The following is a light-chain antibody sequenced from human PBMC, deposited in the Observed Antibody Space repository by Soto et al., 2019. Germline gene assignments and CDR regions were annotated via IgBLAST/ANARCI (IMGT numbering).Light chain of an antibody. CDR3: QDSSTSPWP. J-gene: IGKJ1*01. Sequence: EIVLTQSPGTLSLSPGERATLFCRASQGVSISYLAWYQQKPGQAPRLLIYGTSFRASGIPDRFRGSGSGTDFTLTISSLEPEDSAVYYCQDSSTSPWPFGQGTKVDIK. CDR1: QGVSISY. V-gene: IGKV3-20*01. CDR2: GTS.